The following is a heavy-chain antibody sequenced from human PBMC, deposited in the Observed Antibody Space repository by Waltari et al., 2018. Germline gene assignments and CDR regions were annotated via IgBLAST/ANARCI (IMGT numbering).Heavy chain of an antibody. V-gene: IGHV4-39*01. Sequence: QLQLQESGPGLVKPSEPLSLTCPVSGGPISSTSYSWGWVRQPPGKGLEWIGSIYYSGSTYYNPSLKSRVTISVDTSKNQFSLKLSSVTAADTAVYYCARHPLRFGESLDYWGQGTLVTVSS. D-gene: IGHD3-10*01. CDR2: IYYSGST. CDR1: GGPISSTSYS. J-gene: IGHJ4*02. CDR3: ARHPLRFGESLDY.